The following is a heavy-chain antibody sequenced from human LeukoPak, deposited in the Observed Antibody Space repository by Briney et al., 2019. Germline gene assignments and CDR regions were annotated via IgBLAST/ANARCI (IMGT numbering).Heavy chain of an antibody. V-gene: IGHV3-23*01. CDR2: LSGSGGST. CDR3: VKGNDNSYHYYFDC. Sequence: PGGSLRLSCAVSGLTFRSYVMSWVRQAPGKGLEWVSGLSGSGGSTYYADSVKGRFTISRDNSKNTLYLRMDSLRDEDTAVYYCVKGNDNSYHYYFDCWGQGTLVTVSS. CDR1: GLTFRSYV. J-gene: IGHJ4*02. D-gene: IGHD3-9*01.